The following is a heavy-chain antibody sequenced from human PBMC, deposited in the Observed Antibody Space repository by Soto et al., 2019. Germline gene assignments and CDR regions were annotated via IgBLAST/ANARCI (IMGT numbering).Heavy chain of an antibody. CDR1: GDSVTSGSIY. V-gene: IGHV4-61*03. CDR2: VHYTGST. CDR3: ARDRGNFGVVLADFYQYGMDV. Sequence: QVQLQESGPGLVKPSETLSLTCTVSGDSVTSGSIYWSWIRQPPGKGLEWIGYVHYTGSTNYNPSLKSRVAISVDTSKNHFSLMLSSVTAADTAVYYCARDRGNFGVVLADFYQYGMDVWGQGTTVTVSS. D-gene: IGHD3-3*01. J-gene: IGHJ6*02.